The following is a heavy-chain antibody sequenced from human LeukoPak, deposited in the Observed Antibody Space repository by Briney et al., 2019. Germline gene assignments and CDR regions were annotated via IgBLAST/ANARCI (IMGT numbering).Heavy chain of an antibody. V-gene: IGHV3-7*01. CDR1: GFTFSGYR. Sequence: GGSLRLSCAASGFTFSGYRMSWVRQAPGKGLEWVANIKQDGSEKNYVDSVKGRFTISRDNAKKSLFLQMNSLRVEDTAVYYCYCAPPDYWGQGTLVTVSS. J-gene: IGHJ4*02. D-gene: IGHD2-21*01. CDR3: YCAPPDY. CDR2: IKQDGSEK.